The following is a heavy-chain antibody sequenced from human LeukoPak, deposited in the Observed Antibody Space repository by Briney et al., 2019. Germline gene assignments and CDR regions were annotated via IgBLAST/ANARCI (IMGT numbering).Heavy chain of an antibody. CDR1: GFTFSSYA. CDR2: ISSNGGST. V-gene: IGHV3-64*01. D-gene: IGHD2-2*01. Sequence: PGGSLRLSCAASGFTFSSYAMHWVRQAPGKGLEYVSAISSNGGSTYYANSVKGRFTISRDNSKNTLYLQMGSLRAEDMAVYYCARDRGKLLRLGGGAFDIWGQGTMVTVSS. J-gene: IGHJ3*02. CDR3: ARDRGKLLRLGGGAFDI.